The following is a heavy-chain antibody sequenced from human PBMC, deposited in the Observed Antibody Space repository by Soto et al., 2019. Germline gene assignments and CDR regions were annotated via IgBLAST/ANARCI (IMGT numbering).Heavy chain of an antibody. CDR1: GFTFSSYA. J-gene: IGHJ6*02. CDR3: AKELWLRLGYYYYGMDV. Sequence: GGSLRLSCAASGFTFSSYAMSWVRQAPGKGLEWVSAISGSGGSTYYADSVKGRFTISRDNSKNTLCLQMNSLRAEDTAVYYCAKELWLRLGYYYYGMDVWGQGTTVTVSS. D-gene: IGHD5-12*01. V-gene: IGHV3-23*01. CDR2: ISGSGGST.